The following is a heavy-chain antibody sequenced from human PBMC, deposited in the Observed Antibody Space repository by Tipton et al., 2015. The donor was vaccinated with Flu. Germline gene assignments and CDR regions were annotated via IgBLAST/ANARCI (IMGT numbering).Heavy chain of an antibody. CDR1: GFTFNDYY. V-gene: IGHV3-11*01. CDR3: ARGGLRFLEWMSDNWFDP. Sequence: RLSCPASGFTFNDYYMTWIRQAPGKGLEWVSYISSSGSTIYYADSVKGRFTISRDNAKNSLYLQMNSLRAEDTAVYYCARGGLRFLEWMSDNWFDPWGQGTLVTVSS. J-gene: IGHJ5*02. CDR2: ISSSGSTI. D-gene: IGHD3-3*01.